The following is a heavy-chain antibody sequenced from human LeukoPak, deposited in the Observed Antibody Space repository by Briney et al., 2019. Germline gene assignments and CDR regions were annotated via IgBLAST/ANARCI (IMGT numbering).Heavy chain of an antibody. Sequence: SQTLSLTCTVSGSSISSGSYYWSWIRQPAGKGLEWIGYIYYSGSTYYNPSLKSRVTISVDTSKNQFSLKLSSVTAADTAVYYCARDRDYDYIWGTYRVFDYWGQGTLVTVSS. CDR3: ARDRDYDYIWGTYRVFDY. J-gene: IGHJ4*02. CDR2: IYYSGST. CDR1: GSSISSGSYY. V-gene: IGHV4-31*03. D-gene: IGHD3-16*02.